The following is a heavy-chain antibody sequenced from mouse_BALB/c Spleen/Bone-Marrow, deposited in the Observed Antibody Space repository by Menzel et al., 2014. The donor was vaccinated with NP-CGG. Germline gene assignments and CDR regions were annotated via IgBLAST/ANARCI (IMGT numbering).Heavy chain of an antibody. CDR2: XWSGGSP. V-gene: IGHV2-2*02. J-gene: IGHJ4*01. CDR3: PRNGXXXXXXXXXX. CDR1: GFSLTSYG. Sequence: VKVVESGPGLVQPSQSLSITCTVSGFSLTSYGVHWVRQXPXKGLEWLGVXWSGGSPDSNAAFISRLSISKDNSKSRVFFKMNSPQAXXTAIYYCPRNGXXXXXXXXXXWGQGTSVTXSS.